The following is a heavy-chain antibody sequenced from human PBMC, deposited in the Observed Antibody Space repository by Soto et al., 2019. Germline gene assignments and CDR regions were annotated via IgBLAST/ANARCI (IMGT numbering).Heavy chain of an antibody. CDR2: INPKSGVR. CDR1: GYTFTDFD. V-gene: IGHV1-2*02. Sequence: QVQLVQSGAEVKKPGASVKVSCKASGYTFTDFDIHWVRQAPGQGLEWMGCINPKSGVRKYAQKFQGRVTVTRDTSITTAYMDLSGLTSDDTAVYYCAVINRDWGLGTLVTVSS. CDR3: AVINRD. D-gene: IGHD3-16*02. J-gene: IGHJ4*02.